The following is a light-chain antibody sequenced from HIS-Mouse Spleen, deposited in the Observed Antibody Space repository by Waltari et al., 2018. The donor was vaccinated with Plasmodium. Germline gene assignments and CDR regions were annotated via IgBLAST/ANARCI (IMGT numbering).Light chain of an antibody. CDR1: ALPKQY. Sequence: SYELTQPPSVSVSPGQTARITCSGDALPKQYAYWYQQKPGQAPGLVIYKDSERPSGRPERFSGSSSGTTVTLTISGVQAEDEADYYCQSADSSGTYRVFGGGTKLTVL. J-gene: IGLJ2*01. CDR3: QSADSSGTYRV. CDR2: KDS. V-gene: IGLV3-25*03.